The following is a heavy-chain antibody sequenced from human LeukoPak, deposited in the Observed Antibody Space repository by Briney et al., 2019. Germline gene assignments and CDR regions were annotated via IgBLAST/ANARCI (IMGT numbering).Heavy chain of an antibody. V-gene: IGHV3-30-3*01. Sequence: GGSLRLSCEASGFSFSTYTMHWVRQAPGKGLEWVALVSYDGAQKIYADSVKGRFTISRDNSKNTLYLQMNNLRVEDTAVYYCLARSLVEVSGNYYMDVWGKGTTVSVSS. J-gene: IGHJ6*03. CDR3: LARSLVEVSGNYYMDV. CDR1: GFSFSTYT. D-gene: IGHD1-26*01. CDR2: VSYDGAQK.